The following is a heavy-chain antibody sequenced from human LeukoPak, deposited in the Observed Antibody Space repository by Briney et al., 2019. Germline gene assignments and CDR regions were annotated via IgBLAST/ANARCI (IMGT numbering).Heavy chain of an antibody. Sequence: GGSLRLSCAASGFTFSSYSMNWVRQAPGKGLEWVSYISSSSSTIYYADSVKGRFTISRDNAKNSLYLQMNSLRAEDTAVYYCASSTGYSSSWYGFDYWGQGTLVTVSS. CDR3: ASSTGYSSSWYGFDY. CDR1: GFTFSSYS. CDR2: ISSSSSTI. D-gene: IGHD6-13*01. J-gene: IGHJ4*02. V-gene: IGHV3-48*04.